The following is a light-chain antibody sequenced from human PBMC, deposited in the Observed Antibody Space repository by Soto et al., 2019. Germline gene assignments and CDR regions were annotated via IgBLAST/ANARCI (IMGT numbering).Light chain of an antibody. CDR2: GAS. CDR1: QSVSSN. CDR3: QQYNNWPPGT. J-gene: IGKJ2*02. V-gene: IGKV3D-15*01. Sequence: EIVMTQSPATLSVSLGERATLSCRASQSVSSNLAWYQQKPGQAPRLLIYGASTRATGITARFSGSGSGTEFTLTISSLQSEDFAVYYCQQYNNWPPGTFGQGTKLEI.